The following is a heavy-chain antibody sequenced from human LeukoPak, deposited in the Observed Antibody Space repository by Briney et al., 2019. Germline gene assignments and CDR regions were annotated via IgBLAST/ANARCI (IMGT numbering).Heavy chain of an antibody. CDR3: ARGIAAAGPLNWFDP. J-gene: IGHJ5*02. CDR1: GGSFSGYY. CDR2: INHSGST. V-gene: IGHV4-34*01. Sequence: SETLSLTCAVYGGSFSGYYWSWIRQPPGKGLEWIGGINHSGSTNYNPSLKSRVTISVDTSKNQFSLKLSSVTAADTAVYYCARGIAAAGPLNWFDPWGQGTLVTVSS. D-gene: IGHD6-13*01.